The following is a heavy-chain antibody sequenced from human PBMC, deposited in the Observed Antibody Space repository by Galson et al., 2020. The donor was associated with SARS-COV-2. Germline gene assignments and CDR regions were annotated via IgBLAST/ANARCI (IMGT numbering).Heavy chain of an antibody. Sequence: GGSLRLSCAASDFTFSVYAMTWVRQAPGKGLEWVSGISGSGGSTYYADSVKGRFTISRDNSKNTLYLQMNSLRAEDTAVYYCALGGSGSYPYNWFDPWGQGTLVTVSS. J-gene: IGHJ5*02. D-gene: IGHD6-19*01. V-gene: IGHV3-23*01. CDR3: ALGGSGSYPYNWFDP. CDR1: DFTFSVYA. CDR2: ISGSGGST.